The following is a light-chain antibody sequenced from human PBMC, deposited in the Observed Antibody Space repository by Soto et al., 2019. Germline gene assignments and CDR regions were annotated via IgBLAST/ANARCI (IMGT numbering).Light chain of an antibody. CDR1: SSDVGGYNY. CDR2: AVS. J-gene: IGLJ1*01. CDR3: SSYTTSSTLPYV. Sequence: QSALTQPASVSGSPGQSITISCTGTSSDVGGYNYVSWYQQHPGKAPKLMIYAVSNRPSGVSTRFPGSKSGNTASLTLSGLQAEDEADYHYSSYTTSSTLPYVFGTGTKLTVL. V-gene: IGLV2-14*01.